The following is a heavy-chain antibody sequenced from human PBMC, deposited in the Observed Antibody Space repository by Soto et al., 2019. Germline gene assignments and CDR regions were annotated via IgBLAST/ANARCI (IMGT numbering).Heavy chain of an antibody. CDR3: GRYFGRGHGDV. D-gene: IGHD4-17*01. V-gene: IGHV5-10-1*01. Sequence: IRWVLPRTGKGLDWVGRIDPSDSYTTYNPSLKGHVILSFDKSINTAFLQWASLKASDTALYFCGRYFGRGHGDVGGQGTLVTVS. J-gene: IGHJ4*02. CDR2: IDPSDSYT.